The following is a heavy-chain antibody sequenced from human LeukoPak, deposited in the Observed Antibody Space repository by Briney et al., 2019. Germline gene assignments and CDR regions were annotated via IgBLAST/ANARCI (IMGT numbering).Heavy chain of an antibody. CDR3: ITEVGATTYYDYFDY. D-gene: IGHD1-26*01. CDR1: GFTFSNAW. CDR2: IKSKTDGGTT. V-gene: IGHV3-15*01. Sequence: TGGSLRLSCAASGFTFSNAWMSWVRQAPGKGLEWVGRIKSKTDGGTTDYAAPVKGRFTISRDDSKNTLYLQMNSLKTEDTAVYYCITEVGATTYYDYFDYWGQGTLVTVSS. J-gene: IGHJ4*02.